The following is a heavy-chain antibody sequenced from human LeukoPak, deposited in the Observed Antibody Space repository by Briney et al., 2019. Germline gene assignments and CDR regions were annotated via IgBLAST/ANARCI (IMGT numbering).Heavy chain of an antibody. V-gene: IGHV1-69*06. D-gene: IGHD4-11*01. J-gene: IGHJ6*03. CDR2: IIPIFGTA. CDR3: ARTTVTTLTYYYYYYMDV. Sequence: ASVKVSCKASGYTFTSYDINWVRQATGQGLEWMGGIIPIFGTANYAQKFQGRVTITADKSTSTAYMELSSLRSEDTAVYYCARTTVTTLTYYYYYYMDVWGKGTTVTVSS. CDR1: GYTFTSYD.